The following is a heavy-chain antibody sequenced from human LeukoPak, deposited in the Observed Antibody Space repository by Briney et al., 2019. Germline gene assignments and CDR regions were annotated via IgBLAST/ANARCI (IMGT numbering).Heavy chain of an antibody. V-gene: IGHV4-34*01. Sequence: SQTLSLTCAVYAGSFSTYYWSWIRQPPGKGLEWIGEINHSGSTDYNPSLKSRVTISLDTSKNQIYLKLSSVTAADTAVYYCARGGWNKFDYWGQGTLVTVSS. D-gene: IGHD1-1*01. CDR2: INHSGST. J-gene: IGHJ4*02. CDR3: ARGGWNKFDY. CDR1: AGSFSTYY.